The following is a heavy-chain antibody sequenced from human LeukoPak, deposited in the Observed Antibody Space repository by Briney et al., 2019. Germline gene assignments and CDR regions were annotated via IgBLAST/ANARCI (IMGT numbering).Heavy chain of an antibody. Sequence: PSETLSLTCAVYGGSFSSYYWSWIRQPAGKGLEWIGRIYTSGSTNYNPSLKSRVTMSVDTSKNQFSLKLSSVTAADTAVYYCARTIMKYYDILTGPLLDSMDVWGKGTTVTVSS. D-gene: IGHD3-9*01. CDR3: ARTIMKYYDILTGPLLDSMDV. CDR2: IYTSGST. CDR1: GGSFSSYY. V-gene: IGHV4-59*10. J-gene: IGHJ6*03.